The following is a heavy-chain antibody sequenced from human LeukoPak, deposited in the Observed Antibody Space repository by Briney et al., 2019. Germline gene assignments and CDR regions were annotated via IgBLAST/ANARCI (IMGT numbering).Heavy chain of an antibody. D-gene: IGHD3-22*01. CDR2: MNPNSGNT. CDR1: GYTFTSYD. Sequence: ASVKVSCKASGYTFTSYDINWVRQATGQGLEWMGWMNPNSGNTGYAQKFQGRVTMTRNTFISTAYMELSSLRSEDTAVYYCARGEGMIVVASSFDYWGQGTLVTVSS. V-gene: IGHV1-8*01. J-gene: IGHJ4*02. CDR3: ARGEGMIVVASSFDY.